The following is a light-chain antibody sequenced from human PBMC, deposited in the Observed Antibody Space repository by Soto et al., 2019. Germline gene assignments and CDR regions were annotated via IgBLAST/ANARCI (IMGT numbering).Light chain of an antibody. J-gene: IGLJ2*01. CDR3: SSYTTSSTLG. Sequence: QSALTQPASVSGSPGQSITISCTGTSSDIGAYNYVSWYQQHPGKAPKLMIYGVTNRPSGVSNRFSGSKSGNTASLTISGLQAEDAADYYCSSYTTSSTLGFGGGTKLTVL. CDR2: GVT. V-gene: IGLV2-14*01. CDR1: SSDIGAYNY.